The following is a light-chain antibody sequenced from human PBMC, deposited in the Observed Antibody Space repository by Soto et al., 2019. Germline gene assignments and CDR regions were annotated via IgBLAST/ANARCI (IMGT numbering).Light chain of an antibody. V-gene: IGLV2-11*01. J-gene: IGLJ2*01. Sequence: QSALTQPRSVSGSPGQSVTISCTGTSSDVGGYNYASWYQQHPGKAPKLMIYDVSKRPSGVPDRFSGSKSGNTASLTISELQAEDEADYYCCSYAGSYTVVFGGGTKLTVL. CDR2: DVS. CDR1: SSDVGGYNY. CDR3: CSYAGSYTVV.